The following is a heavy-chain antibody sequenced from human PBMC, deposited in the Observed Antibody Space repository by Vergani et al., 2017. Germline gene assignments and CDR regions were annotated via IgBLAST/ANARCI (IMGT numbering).Heavy chain of an antibody. V-gene: IGHV3-23*01. CDR1: GFTFSACT. D-gene: IGHD3-10*01. J-gene: IGHJ6*02. CDR2: VIVPYPRT. Sequence: EVQLLQSAGDVIQPGGSVSLSCAASGFTFSACTRTGVRQAPGKGLEWVSAVIVPYPRTYYADSLNGRFTISRDNAKSSLYLQMNSLRAEDTGVYYCAGDRYYLGSGSCPYFYYYSLDVWGQGTAVTVSS. CDR3: AGDRYYLGSGSCPYFYYYSLDV.